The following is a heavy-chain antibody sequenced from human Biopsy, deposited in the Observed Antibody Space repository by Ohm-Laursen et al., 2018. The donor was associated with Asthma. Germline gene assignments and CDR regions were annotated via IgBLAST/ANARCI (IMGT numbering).Heavy chain of an antibody. J-gene: IGHJ4*02. Sequence: SSVKVSCKSLGGTFNTYVIGWVRQAPGQGLGWKGGINSVFGTTTYPQKFQDRVTITADDSTSTVYMELSSLRSEDTAVYYCARKAGSCISRTCYSLDFWGQGTLVTVSS. CDR2: INSVFGTT. CDR3: ARKAGSCISRTCYSLDF. CDR1: GGTFNTYV. V-gene: IGHV1-69*01. D-gene: IGHD2-2*01.